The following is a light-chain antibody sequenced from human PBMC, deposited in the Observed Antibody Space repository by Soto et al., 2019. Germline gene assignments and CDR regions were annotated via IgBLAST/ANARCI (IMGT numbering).Light chain of an antibody. V-gene: IGLV2-23*01. Sequence: QSALPQPASMSGSPGQSITISCTGTSSDVGSYNLVSWYQQHPGKAPKLMIYEGSKRPSGVSNRFSGSKSGNTASLTISGLQAEDEADYYCCSYAGSSTYVVFGGGTKVTVL. J-gene: IGLJ2*01. CDR2: EGS. CDR3: CSYAGSSTYVV. CDR1: SSDVGSYNL.